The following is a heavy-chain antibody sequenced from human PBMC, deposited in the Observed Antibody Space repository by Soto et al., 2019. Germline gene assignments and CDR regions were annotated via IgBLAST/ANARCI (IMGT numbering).Heavy chain of an antibody. CDR1: VGSITGYY. V-gene: IGHV4-59*01. Sequence: SETLSLTCTVSVGSITGYYWSWIRQSPGKGLEWIGCSYYTGATNYNPSLKSRVTISVDTSKNQFSLTLSSATAADTAVYYCARERTPRTGFDYWGQGTLVTVS. J-gene: IGHJ4*02. CDR2: SYYTGAT. D-gene: IGHD7-27*01. CDR3: ARERTPRTGFDY.